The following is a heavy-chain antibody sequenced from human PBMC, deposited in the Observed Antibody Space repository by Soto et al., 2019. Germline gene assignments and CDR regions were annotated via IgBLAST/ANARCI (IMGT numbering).Heavy chain of an antibody. D-gene: IGHD3-10*01. Sequence: SETLSLTCTVSGGSISSGDYYWSWIRQPPGKGLEWIGYIYYSGSTYYNPSLKSRVTISVDTSKNQFSLKLSSVTAADTAVYYCARGRRITMVRGSYYYMDVWGKGTTVTSP. CDR3: ARGRRITMVRGSYYYMDV. V-gene: IGHV4-30-4*01. J-gene: IGHJ6*03. CDR2: IYYSGST. CDR1: GGSISSGDYY.